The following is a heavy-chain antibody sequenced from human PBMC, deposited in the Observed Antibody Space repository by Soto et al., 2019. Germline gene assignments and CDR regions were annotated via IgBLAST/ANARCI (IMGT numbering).Heavy chain of an antibody. CDR3: AKREVTAPNGFDP. Sequence: RRLSFAAAGFTFSSYGMHWVRQAPGKGLEWVAVISYDGSNKYYADSVKGRFTISRDNSKNTLYLQMNSLRAEDTAVYYCAKREVTAPNGFDPWGEGT. J-gene: IGHJ5*02. D-gene: IGHD2-21*02. CDR2: ISYDGSNK. V-gene: IGHV3-30*18. CDR1: GFTFSSYG.